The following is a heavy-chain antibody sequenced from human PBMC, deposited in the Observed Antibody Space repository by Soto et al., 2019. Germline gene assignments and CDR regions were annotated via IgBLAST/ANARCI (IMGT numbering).Heavy chain of an antibody. CDR2: INSDGSRT. J-gene: IGHJ4*02. CDR1: GFTFSSYW. CDR3: ARGDGDYYDGNGYLGRH. Sequence: EVQLVESGGGIVQPGGSLRLSCAASGFTFSSYWMHWVRQAPGKGLVWVSRINSDGSRTSYADSAKGRFTISRDNAKNTVYLQINCLRAEDTAVYYCARGDGDYYDGNGYLGRHWGQGTLVTVSS. D-gene: IGHD3-22*01. V-gene: IGHV3-74*01.